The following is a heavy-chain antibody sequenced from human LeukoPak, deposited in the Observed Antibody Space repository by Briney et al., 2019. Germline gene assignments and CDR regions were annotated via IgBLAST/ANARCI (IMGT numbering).Heavy chain of an antibody. CDR2: IGASGDNI. CDR3: AELGVTMIGGV. V-gene: IGHV3-23*01. Sequence: GGSLRLSCAASGFTFSTYGLSWVAQAPGKGLEWISAIGASGDNIYYADSVKGRFTISRDNAKNSLYLQMNSLRAEDTAVYYCAELGVTMIGGVWGKGTTVTISS. D-gene: IGHD3-10*02. J-gene: IGHJ6*04. CDR1: GFTFSTYG.